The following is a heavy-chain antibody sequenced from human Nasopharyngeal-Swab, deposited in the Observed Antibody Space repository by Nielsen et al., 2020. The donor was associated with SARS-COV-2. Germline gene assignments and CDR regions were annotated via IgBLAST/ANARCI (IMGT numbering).Heavy chain of an antibody. J-gene: IGHJ4*02. V-gene: IGHV3-23*01. D-gene: IGHD6-19*01. CDR1: GFTFSSYS. Sequence: GGSLRLSCAASGFTFSSYSMNWVRQAPGKGLEWVSAISGSGGSTYYADSVKGRFTISRDNSKNTLYLQMNSLRAEDTAVYYCANGDTVAGTGYWGQGTLVTVSS. CDR2: ISGSGGST. CDR3: ANGDTVAGTGY.